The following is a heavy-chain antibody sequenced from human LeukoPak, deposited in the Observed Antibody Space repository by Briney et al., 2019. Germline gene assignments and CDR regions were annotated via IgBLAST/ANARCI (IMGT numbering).Heavy chain of an antibody. J-gene: IGHJ5*02. D-gene: IGHD6-13*01. Sequence: SETLSLTCTVSGGSISSGSYYWSCIRQPAGKGLEWIGRIYTSGSTNYNPPLKSRVAISVDTSKNQFSLKLSSVTAADTAVYYCARVPVPYSSSWYNPEGWFDPWGQGTLVTVSS. CDR3: ARVPVPYSSSWYNPEGWFDP. V-gene: IGHV4-61*02. CDR2: IYTSGST. CDR1: GGSISSGSYY.